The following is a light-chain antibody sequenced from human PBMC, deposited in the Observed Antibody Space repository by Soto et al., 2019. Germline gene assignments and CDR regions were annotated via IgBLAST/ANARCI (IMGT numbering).Light chain of an antibody. CDR1: QSVTSNY. J-gene: IGKJ1*01. CDR3: QQYGISPRT. CDR2: GIS. V-gene: IGKV3-20*01. Sequence: EIVMTQSPATLSVSPGEGATLSCRASQSVTSNYLAWYQQKPGKAPRLLIHGISNRATGVPDRFSGSGSGTDFTLTISRLEPEDFAVYYCQQYGISPRTFGQGTKVDIK.